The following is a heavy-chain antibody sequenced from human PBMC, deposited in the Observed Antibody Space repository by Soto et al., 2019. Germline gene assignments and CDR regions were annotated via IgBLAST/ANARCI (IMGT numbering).Heavy chain of an antibody. Sequence: QVQLVQSGAEVRKPGTSVKVSCETSGYSFTSHYIHWVRQAPGQGLEWMGMIDPNDGTTTNAQSLQGSVTMTMDTPTATVNMEMNSLTSEDTATCFCARDIVAASTTTLRPRGQGYGNDYWGQGTLVTVSS. V-gene: IGHV1-46*01. J-gene: IGHJ4*02. D-gene: IGHD5-18*01. CDR1: GYSFTSHY. CDR3: ARDIVAASTTTLRPRGQGYGNDY. CDR2: IDPNDGTT.